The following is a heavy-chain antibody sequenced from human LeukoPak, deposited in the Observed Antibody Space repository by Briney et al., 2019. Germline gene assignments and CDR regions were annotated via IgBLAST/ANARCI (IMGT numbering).Heavy chain of an antibody. V-gene: IGHV4-34*01. CDR2: INHSGST. D-gene: IGHD2-2*01. CDR1: GGSFSGYY. J-gene: IGHJ5*02. CDR3: ASHSSYCSSTSCYEAGNWFDP. Sequence: PSETLSLTCAVYGGSFSGYYWSWIRRPPGKGLEWIGEINHSGSTNYNPSLKSRVTISVDTSKNQFSLKLSSVTAADTAVYYCASHSSYCSSTSCYEAGNWFDPWGQGTLVTVSS.